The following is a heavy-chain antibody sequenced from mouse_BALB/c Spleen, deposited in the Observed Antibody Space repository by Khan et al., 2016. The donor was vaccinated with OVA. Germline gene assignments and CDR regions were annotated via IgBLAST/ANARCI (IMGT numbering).Heavy chain of an antibody. V-gene: IGHV2-2*02. J-gene: IGHJ2*01. CDR3: ARNRGGYFDY. CDR2: IWSGGIT. Sequence: QVQLKESGPGLVQPSQSLSITCTVSGFSLTSYGIHWVRQSPGKGLEWLGVIWSGGITDYYATFISRLSLSKDNYKSQVFFKMNSRQANDTALYYCARNRGGYFDYWGQGTTLTVSS. CDR1: GFSLTSYG. D-gene: IGHD3-3*01.